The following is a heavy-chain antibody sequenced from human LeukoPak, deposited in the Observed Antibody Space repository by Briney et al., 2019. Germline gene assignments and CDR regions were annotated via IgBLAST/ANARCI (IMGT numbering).Heavy chain of an antibody. Sequence: GASVKVSCKASGFTFTSSAMQWVRQARGQRLEWIGWIVVGSGNTNYAQKFQERVTITRDMSTSTAYMELSSLRSEDTAVYYCAAEGFCSSTSCYMSGMDVWGQGTTVTVSS. CDR2: IVVGSGNT. V-gene: IGHV1-58*02. J-gene: IGHJ6*02. CDR3: AAEGFCSSTSCYMSGMDV. D-gene: IGHD2-2*02. CDR1: GFTFTSSA.